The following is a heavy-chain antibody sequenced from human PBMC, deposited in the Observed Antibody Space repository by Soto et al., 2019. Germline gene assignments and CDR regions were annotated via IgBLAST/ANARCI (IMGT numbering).Heavy chain of an antibody. V-gene: IGHV4-30-2*01. CDR2: TYHSGNP. J-gene: IGHJ4*02. CDR1: GDTISTGGYT. D-gene: IGHD2-15*01. Sequence: TSETLSLTCDVSGDTISTGGYTWAWIRQPPGKALEWIGHTYHSGNPYYNPSLKSRVIISVDRSKNQFSLKVRSVTAADTAVYYSARAAPGDGSGGSCYSGRDYWGKGTLVTVAS. CDR3: ARAAPGDGSGGSCYSGRDY.